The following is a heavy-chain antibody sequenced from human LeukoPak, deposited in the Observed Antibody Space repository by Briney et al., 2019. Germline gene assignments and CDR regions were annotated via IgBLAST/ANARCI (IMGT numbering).Heavy chain of an antibody. Sequence: PSETLCLTCTVSRGSISSSSHYWGWIRQPPGEGRECIGSIYYSGTTYYNPSLKRRVTISVDTSKNQFSLNLSSVTAADTAVYYCARRQLCSGTSCTLDYWGQGTLVTVSS. J-gene: IGHJ4*02. CDR1: RGSISSSSHY. V-gene: IGHV4-39*01. CDR2: IYYSGTT. D-gene: IGHD2-2*01. CDR3: ARRQLCSGTSCTLDY.